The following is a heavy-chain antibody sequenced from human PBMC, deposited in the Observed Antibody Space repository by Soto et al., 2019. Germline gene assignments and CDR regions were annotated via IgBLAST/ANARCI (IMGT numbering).Heavy chain of an antibody. D-gene: IGHD6-19*01. J-gene: IGHJ4*02. CDR3: AKATTNGGWFNPFDS. CDR2: LSGSGTST. V-gene: IGHV3-23*01. Sequence: QSGGSLRLSCAASGFSFVNHAMNWVRQAPGKGLEWVSGLSGSGTSTYYADSVKGRFTISRDNSRDTLFLQMNSLTADDTAVYYCAKATTNGGWFNPFDSWGQGALVTVSS. CDR1: GFSFVNHA.